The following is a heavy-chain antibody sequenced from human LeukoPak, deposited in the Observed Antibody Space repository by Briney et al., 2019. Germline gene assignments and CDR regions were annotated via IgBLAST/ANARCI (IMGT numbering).Heavy chain of an antibody. CDR2: IRYDGSNK. V-gene: IGHV3-30*02. J-gene: IGHJ4*02. D-gene: IGHD6-13*01. Sequence: GGSPRLSCAASGFTFSTYGMHWVRQAPGKGLEWVAFIRYDGSNKYYADSVKGRFTISRDNYKNTLYLQMNSLRAEDTAVYHCARVRSAAAGPLDYWGQGTPVTVSS. CDR3: ARVRSAAAGPLDY. CDR1: GFTFSTYG.